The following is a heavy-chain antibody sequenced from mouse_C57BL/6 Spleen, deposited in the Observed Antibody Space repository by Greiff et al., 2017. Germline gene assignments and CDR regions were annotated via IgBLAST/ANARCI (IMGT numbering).Heavy chain of an antibody. Sequence: VKLMESGPGLVAPSQSLSITCTVSGFSLTSYAISWVRQPPGKGLEWLGVIGTGGGTNYNSALKSRLCISKDNSKSQVFLKRNSHQTDDTARYYCARNGDGYYGWFAYWGQGTLVTVSA. V-gene: IGHV2-9-1*01. J-gene: IGHJ3*01. CDR1: GFSLTSYA. D-gene: IGHD2-3*01. CDR2: IGTGGGT. CDR3: ARNGDGYYGWFAY.